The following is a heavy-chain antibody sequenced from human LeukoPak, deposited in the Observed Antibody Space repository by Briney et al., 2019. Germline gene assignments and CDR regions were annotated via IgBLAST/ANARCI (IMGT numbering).Heavy chain of an antibody. CDR1: GYSFTSYW. CDR2: IYPGDSDT. Sequence: GESLKISCKGSGYSFTSYWIDWVRQMPGKGLEWMGIIYPGDSDTRYSPSFQGQVTISADKSISTAYLQWSSLKASDTAMYYCARQRFYYDSSGTDAFDIWGQGTMVTVSS. D-gene: IGHD3-22*01. J-gene: IGHJ3*02. CDR3: ARQRFYYDSSGTDAFDI. V-gene: IGHV5-51*01.